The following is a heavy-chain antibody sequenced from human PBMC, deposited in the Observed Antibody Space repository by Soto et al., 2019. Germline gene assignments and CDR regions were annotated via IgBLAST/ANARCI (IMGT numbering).Heavy chain of an antibody. D-gene: IGHD3-16*01. CDR1: GFTFSSYA. J-gene: IGHJ6*02. V-gene: IGHV3-23*01. Sequence: GGSLRLSCAASGFTFSSYAMSWVRQAPGKGLEWVSAISGSGGSTYYADSVKGRFTISRDNSKNTLYLQMNSRRAEDTAVYYCAKVPLMTSHRRFVGYYYYGMDVWGQGTTVTVTS. CDR2: ISGSGGST. CDR3: AKVPLMTSHRRFVGYYYYGMDV.